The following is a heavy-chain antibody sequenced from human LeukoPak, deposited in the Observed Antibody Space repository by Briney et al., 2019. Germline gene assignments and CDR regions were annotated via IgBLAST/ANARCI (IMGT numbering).Heavy chain of an antibody. CDR3: AKDIVATMPHWFDP. CDR1: GFTFSSYG. V-gene: IGHV3-23*01. Sequence: GGSLRLSCAASGFTFSSYGMSWVRQAPGKGLEWVAAISGSGGSTYYADSVKGRFTISRDNSKNTLYLQMNSLRAEDTAVYYCAKDIVATMPHWFDPWGQGTLVTVSS. CDR2: ISGSGGST. J-gene: IGHJ5*02. D-gene: IGHD5-12*01.